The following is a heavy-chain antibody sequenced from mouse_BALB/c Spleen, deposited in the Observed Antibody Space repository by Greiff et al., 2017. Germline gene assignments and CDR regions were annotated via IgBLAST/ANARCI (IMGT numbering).Heavy chain of an antibody. CDR2: INPYNDGT. D-gene: IGHD2-4*01. CDR3: ARSRDYEAFAY. V-gene: IGHV1-14*01. Sequence: EVQLQQSGPELVKPGASVKMSCKASGYTFTSYVMHWVKQKPGQGLEWIGYINPYNDGTKYNEKFKGKATLTSDKSSSTAYMELSSLTSEDSAVYYCARSRDYEAFAYWGQGTLVTVSA. CDR1: GYTFTSYV. J-gene: IGHJ3*01.